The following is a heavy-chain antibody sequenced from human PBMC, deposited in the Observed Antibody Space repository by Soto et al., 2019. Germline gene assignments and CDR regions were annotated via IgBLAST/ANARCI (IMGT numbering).Heavy chain of an antibody. CDR1: GFTFSSYW. Sequence: GGSLRLSCAASGFTFSSYWMQWVRQAPGKGLVWVSRINSEGTTTTYADSVKGRFTISRDNAKNTLYLQMNSLRAEDTAVYYCGRAPGGTGIVDYWRQGTLVTVSS. J-gene: IGHJ4*02. CDR2: INSEGTTT. CDR3: GRAPGGTGIVDY. D-gene: IGHD1-1*01. V-gene: IGHV3-74*01.